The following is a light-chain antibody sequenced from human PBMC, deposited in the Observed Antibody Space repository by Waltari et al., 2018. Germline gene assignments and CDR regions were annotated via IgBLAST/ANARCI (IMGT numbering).Light chain of an antibody. CDR3: QKYGRLPAT. Sequence: DIVLTQSPGTLSLSPGQRATLFCRASQSVGRTLAWYQQQPGQAPRLLIYDASTRATGIPDRFSATGSGTDFSLTISRLEPEDFAVYYCQKYGRLPATFGRGTTVEIK. CDR2: DAS. J-gene: IGKJ1*01. V-gene: IGKV3-20*01. CDR1: QSVGRT.